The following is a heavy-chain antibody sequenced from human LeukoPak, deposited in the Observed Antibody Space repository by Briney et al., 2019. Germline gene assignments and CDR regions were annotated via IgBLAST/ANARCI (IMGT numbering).Heavy chain of an antibody. D-gene: IGHD2-2*01. CDR3: TTPHCSSTSCYEGY. J-gene: IGHJ4*02. CDR1: GFTFSGSA. Sequence: GGSLRLSCAASGFTFSGSAMHWVRQASGKGLEWVGRIRSKANSYATAYAASVKGRFAISRDDSKNTAYLQMNSLKTEDTAVYYCTTPHCSSTSCYEGYWGQGTLVTVSS. CDR2: IRSKANSYAT. V-gene: IGHV3-73*01.